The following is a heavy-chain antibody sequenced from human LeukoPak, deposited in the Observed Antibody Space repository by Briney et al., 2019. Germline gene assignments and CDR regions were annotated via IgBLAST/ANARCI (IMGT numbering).Heavy chain of an antibody. D-gene: IGHD6-13*01. CDR1: GFTFDDYA. J-gene: IGHJ4*02. CDR3: ARAQLAWDAAN. CDR2: ISWNSSSI. V-gene: IGHV3-9*01. Sequence: GGSLRLSCAASGFTFDDYAMHWVRQAPGKGLEWVSGISWNSSSIGYADSVKGRFTISRDNAKNSLYLQMNSLRAEDTAVYYCARAQLAWDAANWGQGTLVTVSS.